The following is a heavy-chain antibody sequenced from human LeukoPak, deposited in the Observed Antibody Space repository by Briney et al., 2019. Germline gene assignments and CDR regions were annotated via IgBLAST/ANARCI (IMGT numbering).Heavy chain of an antibody. V-gene: IGHV3-64*01. J-gene: IGHJ5*02. CDR1: GFTFSSYA. D-gene: IGHD6-13*01. CDR2: ISSNGGST. Sequence: GGSLRLSCAASGFTFSSYAMHWVRQAPGKGLEYVSAISSNGGSTYYANSVKGRFTISRDNSKNTLYLQMGSLRAEDMAVYYCARDGRGYSSSWYENRPGGPYNWFDPWGQGTLVTVSS. CDR3: ARDGRGYSSSWYENRPGGPYNWFDP.